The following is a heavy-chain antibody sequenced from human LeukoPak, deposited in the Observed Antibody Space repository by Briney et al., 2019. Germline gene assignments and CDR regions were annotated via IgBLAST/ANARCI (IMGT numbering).Heavy chain of an antibody. D-gene: IGHD6-19*01. V-gene: IGHV3-30*02. Sequence: GGSLRLSCAASGFTFSSYDMHWVRQAPGKGLEWVSFICNDGSNEYYTDSEKGRFTLYRDNTKNTLYLQMNSLRAEDTAVYYCAKDPRQWLAQYYIDCWGQGTLVTVSS. CDR3: AKDPRQWLAQYYIDC. J-gene: IGHJ4*02. CDR2: ICNDGSNE. CDR1: GFTFSSYD.